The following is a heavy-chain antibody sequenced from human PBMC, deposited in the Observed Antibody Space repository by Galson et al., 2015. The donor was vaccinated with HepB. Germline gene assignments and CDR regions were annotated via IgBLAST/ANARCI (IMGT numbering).Heavy chain of an antibody. CDR1: GFTFSSYG. CDR3: AKNYDSSGYFDY. CDR2: IRYDGSNK. Sequence: SLRLSCAASGFTFSSYGMHWVRQAPGKGLEWVAFIRYDGSNKYYADSVKGRFTISRDNSENTLYLQMNSLRAEDTAVYYCAKNYDSSGYFDYWGQGTLVTVSS. D-gene: IGHD3-22*01. J-gene: IGHJ4*02. V-gene: IGHV3-30*02.